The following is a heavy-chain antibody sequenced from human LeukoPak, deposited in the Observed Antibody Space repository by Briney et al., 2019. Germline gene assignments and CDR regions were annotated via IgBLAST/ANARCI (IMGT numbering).Heavy chain of an antibody. CDR3: VSGTIFGVTITDC. Sequence: GGSLRLSGAASGFTVSTIHVSWVRQAPGKGLEWVSIIYTGGSAQYAESVKGRFTISRDSSRNTVYLQMNSLRAEDTAVYYCVSGTIFGVTITDCWGQGTLVTVSS. CDR2: IYTGGSA. D-gene: IGHD3-3*01. J-gene: IGHJ4*02. CDR1: GFTVSTIH. V-gene: IGHV3-53*01.